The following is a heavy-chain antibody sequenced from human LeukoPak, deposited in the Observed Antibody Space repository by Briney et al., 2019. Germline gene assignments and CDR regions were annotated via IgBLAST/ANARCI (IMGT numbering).Heavy chain of an antibody. Sequence: SETLSLTCTVSGGSISSSSYYWGWIRQPPGKGLEWIGSIYYSGSTYYNPSLKSRVTISVDTSKNQFSLKLSSVTAADTAVYYCARHALVVPHLSQSFDPWGQGTLVTVSS. CDR2: IYYSGST. D-gene: IGHD2-21*01. V-gene: IGHV4-39*01. J-gene: IGHJ5*02. CDR3: ARHALVVPHLSQSFDP. CDR1: GGSISSSSYY.